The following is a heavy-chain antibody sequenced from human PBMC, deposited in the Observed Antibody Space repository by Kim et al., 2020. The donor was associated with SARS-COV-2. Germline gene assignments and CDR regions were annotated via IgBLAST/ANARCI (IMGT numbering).Heavy chain of an antibody. CDR1: GFSFSTYT. V-gene: IGHV3-23*01. CDR3: AKPLLLTSSGKDAFDY. J-gene: IGHJ4*02. CDR2: ISGIGSNT. Sequence: GGSLRLSCAASGFSFSTYTMTWVRQSPGKGLEWVAGISGIGSNTFYADSVKGRFTISTDNSNNTLFLHMNNLRGDDTALYYCAKPLLLTSSGKDAFDYWGQGTLVTVSS. D-gene: IGHD3-9*01.